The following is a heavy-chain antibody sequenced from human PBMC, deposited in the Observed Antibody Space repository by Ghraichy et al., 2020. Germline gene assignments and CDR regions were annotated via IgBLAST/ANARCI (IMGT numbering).Heavy chain of an antibody. V-gene: IGHV3-48*02. D-gene: IGHD1-26*01. CDR3: TRGQGWVGATDY. J-gene: IGHJ4*02. Sequence: GESLNISCAASGFTFSTYDMNWVRQAPGKGLEWVSYISSVSSTTYYADSVKGRFTISRDNAKNSLYLQMNSLKDEDTAVYYCTRGQGWVGATDYWGQGTLVTVSS. CDR2: ISSVSSTT. CDR1: GFTFSTYD.